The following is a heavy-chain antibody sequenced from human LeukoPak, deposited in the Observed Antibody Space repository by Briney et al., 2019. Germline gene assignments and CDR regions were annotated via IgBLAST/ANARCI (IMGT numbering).Heavy chain of an antibody. CDR3: TPTQGSY. D-gene: IGHD3-10*01. V-gene: IGHV3-49*04. CDR2: IRSKAYGGTT. CDR1: GFTFSSYA. Sequence: GGSLRLSCAASGFTFSSYAMSWVRQAPGKGLEWVAFIRSKAYGGTTEYAASVKGRFTISRDDSKSIAYLQMNSLKTEDTAVYYCTPTQGSYWGQGTLVTVAS. J-gene: IGHJ4*02.